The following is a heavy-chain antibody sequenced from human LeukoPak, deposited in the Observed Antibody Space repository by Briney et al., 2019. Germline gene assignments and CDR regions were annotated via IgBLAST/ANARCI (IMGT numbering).Heavy chain of an antibody. V-gene: IGHV4-39*01. J-gene: IGHJ6*02. CDR3: ARLPLGLDYYDILAGRGGRYYYYYGMDV. Sequence: PSETLSLTCTVSGGSISSSSYYWGWIRPPPGKGREWIGGIYYSGSTYYNPSLKSRVTISVDTSKNQFSLKLSSVTAADTAVYYCARLPLGLDYYDILAGRGGRYYYYYGMDVWGQGTTVTVSS. CDR2: IYYSGST. D-gene: IGHD3-9*01. CDR1: GGSISSSSYY.